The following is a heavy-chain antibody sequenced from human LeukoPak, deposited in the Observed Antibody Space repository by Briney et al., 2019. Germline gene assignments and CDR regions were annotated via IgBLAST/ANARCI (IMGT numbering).Heavy chain of an antibody. Sequence: GASVKVSCKASGYIFTSYYMHWVRQAPGQGLEWMGSIFPVSGPTTHAQKFQGRVTITADESTSTVYMEMRSLRSDDTAVFFCATGSHGGVDYWGQGTLVTVSS. CDR3: ATGSHGGVDY. J-gene: IGHJ4*02. CDR2: IFPVSGPT. D-gene: IGHD3-10*01. V-gene: IGHV1-69*13. CDR1: GYIFTSYY.